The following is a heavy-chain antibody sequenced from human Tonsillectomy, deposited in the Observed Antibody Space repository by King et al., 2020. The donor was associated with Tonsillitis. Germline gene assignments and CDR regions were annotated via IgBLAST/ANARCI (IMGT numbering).Heavy chain of an antibody. D-gene: IGHD6-13*01. J-gene: IGHJ5*01. Sequence: QLVQSGAEVKKPGASVKVSCKASGYTFTGYYMNWVRQAPGQGLEWMGWINPNSGDTNNAQEFQGRVTMTTNTSISIAYMELSRLRYDDTAVYYCARTLAPAGSPRPFDSWGQGTLVTVSS. CDR3: ARTLAPAGSPRPFDS. CDR1: GYTFTGYY. CDR2: INPNSGDT. V-gene: IGHV1-2*02.